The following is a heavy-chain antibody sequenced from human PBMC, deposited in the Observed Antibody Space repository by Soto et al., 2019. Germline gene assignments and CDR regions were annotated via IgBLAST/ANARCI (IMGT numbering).Heavy chain of an antibody. J-gene: IGHJ4*02. CDR3: ARDGYCTNGVCPDY. Sequence: SLRLSCAASGFTFSSYGMHWVRQAPGKGLEWVAVIWYDGSNKYYADSVKGRFTISRDNSKNTLYLQMNSLRAEDTAVYYCARDGYCTNGVCPDYWGQGTLVTVSS. CDR1: GFTFSSYG. CDR2: IWYDGSNK. D-gene: IGHD2-8*01. V-gene: IGHV3-33*01.